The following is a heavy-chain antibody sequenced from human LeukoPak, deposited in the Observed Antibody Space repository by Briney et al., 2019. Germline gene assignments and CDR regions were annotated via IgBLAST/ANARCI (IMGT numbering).Heavy chain of an antibody. J-gene: IGHJ4*02. Sequence: GRSLRLSCAASGFTFSSYGMYWVRQAPGKGLEWVAVIWYDGSNKYYADSVKGRFAISRDNSKNTLYLQMNSLRAEDTAVYYCARDRAFRIAVALDYWGQGTLVTVSS. CDR1: GFTFSSYG. D-gene: IGHD6-19*01. CDR2: IWYDGSNK. V-gene: IGHV3-33*01. CDR3: ARDRAFRIAVALDY.